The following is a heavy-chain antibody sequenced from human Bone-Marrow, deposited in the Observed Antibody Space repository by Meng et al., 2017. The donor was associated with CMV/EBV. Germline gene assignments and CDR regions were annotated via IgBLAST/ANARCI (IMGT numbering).Heavy chain of an antibody. CDR2: ISWDGGST. D-gene: IGHD6-6*01. V-gene: IGHV3-43D*03. CDR3: AKDYSGYSTSPYFDS. J-gene: IGHJ4*02. CDR1: GFTFDDYA. Sequence: GGSLRLSCAASGFTFDDYAMHWVRQAPGKGLEWVSLISWDGGSTYYADSVKGRFTISRDNSKNSLYLQMNSLRAEDTAFYYCAKDYSGYSTSPYFDSWGQGTLVTVSS.